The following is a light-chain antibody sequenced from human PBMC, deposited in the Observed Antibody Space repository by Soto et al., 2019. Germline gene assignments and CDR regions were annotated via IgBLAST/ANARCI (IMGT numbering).Light chain of an antibody. J-gene: IGLJ2*01. Sequence: QSVLTQPASVSGSPGQSITISCTGTSSDVGGYNYVSWYQQHPGKAPKLIIYDVSNRPSGVSIRFSGSKSGNTASLTISGLQAEDEADYYCSSYTSTSTVVFGGGTKVTVL. CDR1: SSDVGGYNY. CDR3: SSYTSTSTVV. CDR2: DVS. V-gene: IGLV2-14*01.